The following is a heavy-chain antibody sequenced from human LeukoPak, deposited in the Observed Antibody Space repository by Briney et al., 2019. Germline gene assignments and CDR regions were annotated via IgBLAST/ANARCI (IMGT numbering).Heavy chain of an antibody. CDR3: ARRLGTMVRGLINYYYGMDV. J-gene: IGHJ6*02. CDR2: ISYDGSNK. Sequence: QTGGSLRLSCAASGFTFSSYGMHWVRQAPGKGLEWVAVISYDGSNKYYAGSVKGRFTISRENAKNSSYLQMNSLRAGDTAVYYCARRLGTMVRGLINYYYGMDVWGQGTTVTVSS. CDR1: GFTFSSYG. V-gene: IGHV3-30*03. D-gene: IGHD3-10*01.